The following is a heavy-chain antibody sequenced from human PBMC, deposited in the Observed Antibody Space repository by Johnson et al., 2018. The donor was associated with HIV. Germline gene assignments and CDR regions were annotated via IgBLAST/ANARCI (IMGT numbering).Heavy chain of an antibody. CDR2: IYSGGST. V-gene: IGHV3-66*01. CDR1: GFTVSSNY. Sequence: VQLVESGGGLVQPGGSLRLSCAASGFTVSSNYMSWVRQTPGKGLEWVSVIYSGGSTYYADSVKGRFTISRDNSKNTLYLQMNSLKTEDTAVYYCTTGVLLLWFGESPGAFDIWGQGTMVTVSS. D-gene: IGHD3-10*01. J-gene: IGHJ3*02. CDR3: TTGVLLLWFGESPGAFDI.